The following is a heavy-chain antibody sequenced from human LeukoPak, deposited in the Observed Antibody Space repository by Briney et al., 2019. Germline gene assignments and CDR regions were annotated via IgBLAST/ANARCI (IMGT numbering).Heavy chain of an antibody. J-gene: IGHJ4*02. Sequence: SETLSLTCAVYGGSFSGYYWSWIRQPPGKGLEWIGEINHSGSTNYNPSLKSRVTISVDTSKNQFSLKLSSVTAADTAVYYCARSSSWFPLSLDYWGQGTLVTVSS. CDR1: GGSFSGYY. CDR3: ARSSSWFPLSLDY. D-gene: IGHD6-13*01. V-gene: IGHV4-34*01. CDR2: INHSGST.